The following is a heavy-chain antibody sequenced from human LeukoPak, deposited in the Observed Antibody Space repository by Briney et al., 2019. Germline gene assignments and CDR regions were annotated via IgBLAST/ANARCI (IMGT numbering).Heavy chain of an antibody. J-gene: IGHJ6*02. V-gene: IGHV4-61*02. Sequence: SETLSLTCTVSGGSISSGSYYWSWIRQPAGKGLEWIGRIYTSGSTNYNPSLKSRVTISVDTSKNQFSLKLSSVTAADTAVYYCARLRWSSPVSVWGQGTTVTVSS. D-gene: IGHD4-23*01. CDR1: GGSISSGSYY. CDR2: IYTSGST. CDR3: ARLRWSSPVSV.